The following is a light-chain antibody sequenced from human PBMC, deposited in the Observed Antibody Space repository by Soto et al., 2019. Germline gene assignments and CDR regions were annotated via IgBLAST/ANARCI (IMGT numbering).Light chain of an antibody. J-gene: IGLJ1*01. Sequence: QSVLTQPASVSGSPGQSITISCTGTSSDIGGYNYVSWYQQHPGKAPKLMLYEVSNRPSGVSNRFSGSKSGNTASLTITGLQAEDEADYYCNSYTSSSTLYLFGTGTKLTVL. CDR1: SSDIGGYNY. V-gene: IGLV2-14*01. CDR2: EVS. CDR3: NSYTSSSTLYL.